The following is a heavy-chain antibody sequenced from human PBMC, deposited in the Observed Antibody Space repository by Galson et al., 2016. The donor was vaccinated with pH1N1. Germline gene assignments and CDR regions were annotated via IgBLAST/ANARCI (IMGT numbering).Heavy chain of an antibody. V-gene: IGHV1-69*13. D-gene: IGHD5-18*01. CDR2: IIPIFGTA. CDR1: GGTFSSYA. CDR3: ASPSRPPREIHLWSPNDAFDI. J-gene: IGHJ3*02. Sequence: SVKVSCKASGGTFSSYAINWVRQAPGQGLEWMGGIIPIFGTANYAQKFQGRVTITADESTSTAYMELSNLRSEDTAVYYCASPSRPPREIHLWSPNDAFDIWGQGTMVTVSS.